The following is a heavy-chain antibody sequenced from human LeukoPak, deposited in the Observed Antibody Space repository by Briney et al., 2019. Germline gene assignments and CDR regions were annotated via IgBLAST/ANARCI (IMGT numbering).Heavy chain of an antibody. CDR1: GGSISSYY. Sequence: SETLSLTCTVSGGSISSYYWSWIRQPPGKGLEWIGYIYYSGSTNYNPSLKSRATISVDTSKNQFSLKLSSVTAADTAVYYCARRWSSPSFAAFDIWGQGTMVTVSS. J-gene: IGHJ3*02. CDR2: IYYSGST. D-gene: IGHD3-10*01. V-gene: IGHV4-59*08. CDR3: ARRWSSPSFAAFDI.